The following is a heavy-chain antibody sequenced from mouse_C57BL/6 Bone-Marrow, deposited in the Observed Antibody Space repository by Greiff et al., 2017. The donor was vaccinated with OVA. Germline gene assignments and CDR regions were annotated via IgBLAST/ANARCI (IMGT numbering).Heavy chain of an antibody. V-gene: IGHV1-81*01. Sequence: QVQLQQSGAELARPGASVKLSCKASGYTFTSYGISWVKQRTGQGLEWIGEIYPRSGNTYYNEKFKGKATLTADKSSSTAYMELRSLTSEDSAVYFCARSDYYGSRHGYFDGWGTGTTVTVSS. CDR3: ARSDYYGSRHGYFDG. J-gene: IGHJ1*03. CDR1: GYTFTSYG. D-gene: IGHD1-1*01. CDR2: IYPRSGNT.